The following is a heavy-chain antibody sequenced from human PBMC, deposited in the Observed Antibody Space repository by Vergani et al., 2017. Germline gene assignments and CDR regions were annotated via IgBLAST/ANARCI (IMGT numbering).Heavy chain of an antibody. Sequence: VQLVESGGGLVQPGGSLRLSCAASGFTFSSYSMNWVRQAPGKGLEWVAVISYDGSNKYYADSVKGRFTISRDNSKNTLYLQMNSLRAEDTAVYYCARDDYSSGGEKFDYWGQGTLVTVSS. CDR3: ARDDYSSGGEKFDY. CDR1: GFTFSSYS. D-gene: IGHD6-19*01. V-gene: IGHV3-30*03. J-gene: IGHJ4*02. CDR2: ISYDGSNK.